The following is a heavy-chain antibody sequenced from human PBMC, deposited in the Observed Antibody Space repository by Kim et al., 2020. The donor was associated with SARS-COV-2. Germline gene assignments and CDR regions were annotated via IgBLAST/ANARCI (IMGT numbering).Heavy chain of an antibody. Sequence: SVKVSCKASGGTFSSYAISWVRQAPGQGLEWMGGIIPIFGTANYAQKFQGRVTITADESTSTAYMELSSLRSEDTAVYYCARDRGLYGSDLGYYGMDVWGQGTTVTVSS. V-gene: IGHV1-69*13. CDR3: ARDRGLYGSDLGYYGMDV. CDR2: IIPIFGTA. CDR1: GGTFSSYA. J-gene: IGHJ6*02. D-gene: IGHD3-10*01.